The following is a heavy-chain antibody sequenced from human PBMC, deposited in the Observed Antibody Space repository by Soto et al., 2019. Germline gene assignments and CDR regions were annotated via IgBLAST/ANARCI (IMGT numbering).Heavy chain of an antibody. D-gene: IGHD6-19*01. J-gene: IGHJ4*02. CDR3: ARGPSGWFGYDY. CDR2: INSDASTT. V-gene: IGHV3-74*01. Sequence: EVQLVESGGGLVQPGGSLRLSCAASGFTFSTSWMHWVRQAAGKGLVWVSRINSDASTTNYADSVKGRFTISRDNAKNTLYLQMDSLTAEDTAVYYFARGPSGWFGYDYWGQGTLVTVSS. CDR1: GFTFSTSW.